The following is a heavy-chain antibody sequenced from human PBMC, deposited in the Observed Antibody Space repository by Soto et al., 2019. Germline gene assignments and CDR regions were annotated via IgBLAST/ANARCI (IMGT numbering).Heavy chain of an antibody. Sequence: SETLSLTCAVSGGSISSGGYSWSWIRQPPGKGLEWIGYIYHSGSTYYNPSLKSRVTISADTSKNQFSLRLSSVTAADTAVYYCERVGTSGWSPDYWGQGTLVTVSS. CDR2: IYHSGST. CDR3: ERVGTSGWSPDY. CDR1: GGSISSGGYS. D-gene: IGHD6-19*01. J-gene: IGHJ4*02. V-gene: IGHV4-30-2*01.